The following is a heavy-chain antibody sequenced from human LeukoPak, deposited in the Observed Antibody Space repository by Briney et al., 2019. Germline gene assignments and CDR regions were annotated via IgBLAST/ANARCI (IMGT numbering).Heavy chain of an antibody. J-gene: IGHJ4*02. D-gene: IGHD2-21*02. CDR1: GFSFSNYY. CDR2: INGRGGII. V-gene: IGHV3-48*03. Sequence: GGSLRLSCRASGFSFSNYYMNWVRQAPGKGLEWLSHINGRGGIINYADSVKGRFTISRDNARNSLDLHMSSLAAEDTAVYYCAREGDGSRYYFDYWGQGTLVTVSS. CDR3: AREGDGSRYYFDY.